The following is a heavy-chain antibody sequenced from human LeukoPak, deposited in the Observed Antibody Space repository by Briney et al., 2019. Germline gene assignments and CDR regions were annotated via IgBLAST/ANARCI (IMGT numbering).Heavy chain of an antibody. V-gene: IGHV1-2*02. D-gene: IGHD2-15*01. CDR2: INPNSGGT. CDR1: GYTFTGYY. Sequence: GASVKVSCKASGYTFTGYYMHWVRQAPGQGLEWMGWINPNSGGTNYAQKFQGRVTMTRDTSISTAYMELSRLRSDDTAVYYCATEAVKYCSGGSCYQIDYWGQGTLVTVSS. CDR3: ATEAVKYCSGGSCYQIDY. J-gene: IGHJ4*02.